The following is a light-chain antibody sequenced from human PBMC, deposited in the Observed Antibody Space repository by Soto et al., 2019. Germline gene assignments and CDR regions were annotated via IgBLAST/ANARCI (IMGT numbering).Light chain of an antibody. V-gene: IGKV3-20*01. J-gene: IGKJ4*01. Sequence: EIVLTQSPGTLSLSPGERATLSCRASQSVSSSYLAWYQQKPGQAPRLLIYGASSRATGIPDRFSGSGSGTDCTLTISRREPEDFAVYYCQQYGRSPAFGGGTKVEIK. CDR3: QQYGRSPA. CDR2: GAS. CDR1: QSVSSSY.